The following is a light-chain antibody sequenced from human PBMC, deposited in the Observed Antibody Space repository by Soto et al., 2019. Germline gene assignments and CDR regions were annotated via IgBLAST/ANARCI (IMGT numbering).Light chain of an antibody. V-gene: IGLV1-40*01. Sequence: QSVLTQPPSVSGAPGQRVTISCTGSSSNIGAGYDVHWYQQLPGTAPKLLIYGNSNRPSGVPDRFSGSKSGTSASLAITGLQAADEADYYCQSDDSSLSAVVFGGGTKLTVL. CDR2: GNS. J-gene: IGLJ2*01. CDR1: SSNIGAGYD. CDR3: QSDDSSLSAVV.